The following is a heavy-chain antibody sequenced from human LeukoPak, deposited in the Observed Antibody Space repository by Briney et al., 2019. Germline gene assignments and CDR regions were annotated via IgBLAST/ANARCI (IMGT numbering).Heavy chain of an antibody. Sequence: SETLSLTCTVSGGSISSYYWSWIRQPPGKGLEWIGYIYYSGSTNYNPSLKSRVTISVDTSKNQFSLKLSSVTAADTAVYYCARGGDILGWYFDLWGRGTLVTVSS. V-gene: IGHV4-59*01. CDR1: GGSISSYY. J-gene: IGHJ2*01. CDR2: IYYSGST. D-gene: IGHD4-17*01. CDR3: ARGGDILGWYFDL.